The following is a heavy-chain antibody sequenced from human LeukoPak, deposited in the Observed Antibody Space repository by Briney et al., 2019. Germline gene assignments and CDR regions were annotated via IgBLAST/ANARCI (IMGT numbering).Heavy chain of an antibody. Sequence: SVKVSCKASGYTFTSYDINWVRQAPGQGLEWMGGIIPIFGTANYAQKFQGRVTITADESTSTAYMELSSLRSEDTAVYYCARPARIVATTYFDYWGQGTLVTVSS. CDR3: ARPARIVATTYFDY. CDR1: GYTFTSYD. CDR2: IIPIFGTA. D-gene: IGHD5-12*01. V-gene: IGHV1-69*13. J-gene: IGHJ4*02.